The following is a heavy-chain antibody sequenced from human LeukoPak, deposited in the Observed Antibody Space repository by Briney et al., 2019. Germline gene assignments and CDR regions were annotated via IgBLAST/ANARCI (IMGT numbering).Heavy chain of an antibody. CDR2: INHSGST. Sequence: SETLSLTCAVYGGSFSGYYWSWIRQPPGKGLEWIGEINHSGSTNYNPSLKSRVTISVDTSKNQFSLKLSSVTAADTAVYYCARVSVNYYDSSGRAPFDYWGQGTLVTVSS. CDR3: ARVSVNYYDSSGRAPFDY. J-gene: IGHJ4*02. CDR1: GGSFSGYY. D-gene: IGHD3-22*01. V-gene: IGHV4-34*01.